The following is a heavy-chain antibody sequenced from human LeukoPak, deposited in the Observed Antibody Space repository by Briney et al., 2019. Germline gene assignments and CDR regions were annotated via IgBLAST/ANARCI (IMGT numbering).Heavy chain of an antibody. CDR1: GYTFTGYH. D-gene: IGHD3-16*01. V-gene: IGHV1-69*13. Sequence: ASVKVSCKASGYTFTGYHMHWVRQAPGQGLEWMGGIIPIFGTANYAQKFQGRVTITADESTSTAYMELSSLRSEDTAVYYCARHGPSYYFDYWGQGTLVTVSS. CDR3: ARHGPSYYFDY. CDR2: IIPIFGTA. J-gene: IGHJ4*02.